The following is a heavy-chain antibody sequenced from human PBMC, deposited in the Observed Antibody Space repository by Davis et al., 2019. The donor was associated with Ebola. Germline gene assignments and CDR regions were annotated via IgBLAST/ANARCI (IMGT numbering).Heavy chain of an antibody. V-gene: IGHV3-23*01. Sequence: GGSLRLSCAASGFTFSSYSMNWVRQAPGKGLEWVSAISGSGGSTYYADSVKGRFTISRDNSKKTLYLQMNSLRAEDTAVYYCAKSGLSFGVVKYHYGMDVWGQGTTVTVSS. J-gene: IGHJ6*02. CDR1: GFTFSSYS. D-gene: IGHD3-3*01. CDR3: AKSGLSFGVVKYHYGMDV. CDR2: ISGSGGST.